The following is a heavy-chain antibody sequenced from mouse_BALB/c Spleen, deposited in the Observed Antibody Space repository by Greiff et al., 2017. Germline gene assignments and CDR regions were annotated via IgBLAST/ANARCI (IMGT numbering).Heavy chain of an antibody. CDR3: ARWRNGYDVPFAY. Sequence: VKLMESGGGLVQPGGSRKLSCAASGFTFSSFGMHWVRQAPEKGLEWVAYISSGSSTIYYADTVKGRFTISRDNPKNTLFLQMTSLRSEDTAMYYCARWRNGYDVPFAYWGQGTLVTVSA. D-gene: IGHD2-2*01. CDR1: GFTFSSFG. CDR2: ISSGSSTI. J-gene: IGHJ3*01. V-gene: IGHV5-17*02.